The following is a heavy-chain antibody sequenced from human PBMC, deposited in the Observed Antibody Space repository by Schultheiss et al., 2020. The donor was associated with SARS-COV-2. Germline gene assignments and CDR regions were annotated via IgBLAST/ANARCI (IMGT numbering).Heavy chain of an antibody. Sequence: GGSLRLSCVGSGFTFRSYCMNWVRQAPGKGLEWVSSISSGSGSTNYADSVKGRFTISRDNAKNSLYLQMNSLRAEDTAVYYCARRSWGRDNWFDPWGQGTLVTVS. CDR2: ISSGSGST. J-gene: IGHJ5*02. D-gene: IGHD3-16*01. V-gene: IGHV3-21*01. CDR1: GFTFRSYC. CDR3: ARRSWGRDNWFDP.